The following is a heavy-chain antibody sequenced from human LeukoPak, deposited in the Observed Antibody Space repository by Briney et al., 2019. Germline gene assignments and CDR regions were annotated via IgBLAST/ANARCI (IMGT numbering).Heavy chain of an antibody. J-gene: IGHJ4*02. CDR1: GGSISRGGYA. CDR3: ARSPSYNDILTGYFYFDY. CDR2: IYHSGSA. D-gene: IGHD3-9*01. Sequence: SETLSLTCAVSGGSISRGGYAWSRIRQPPGRGLEWIGYIYHSGSAYYNPSLKSRFTMSVDTSRNQFSLKVTSVTAADTAVYYCARSPSYNDILTGYFYFDYWGQGTLVTVSS. V-gene: IGHV4-30-2*01.